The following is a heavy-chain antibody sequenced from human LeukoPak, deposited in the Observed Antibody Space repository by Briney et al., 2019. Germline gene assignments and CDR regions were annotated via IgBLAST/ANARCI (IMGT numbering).Heavy chain of an antibody. CDR1: GFTFSSYW. CDR3: ARAQYSYGHYYFDY. Sequence: QPGGSLRLSCAASGFTFSSYWMHWVRQAPGKGLVWVSRINSDGGSTSYADSVKGRFTISRDNAKNTPYLQMNSLRAEDTAVYYCARAQYSYGHYYFDYWGQGTLVTVSS. J-gene: IGHJ4*02. D-gene: IGHD5-18*01. CDR2: INSDGGST. V-gene: IGHV3-74*01.